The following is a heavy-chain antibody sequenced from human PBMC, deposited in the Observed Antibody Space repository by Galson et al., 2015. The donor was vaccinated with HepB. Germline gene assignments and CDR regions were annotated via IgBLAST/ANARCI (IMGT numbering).Heavy chain of an antibody. CDR3: ARDPRIAAAGQFYYFDY. CDR1: GYTFSSYS. J-gene: IGHJ4*02. D-gene: IGHD6-13*01. CDR2: ISPYNRYT. V-gene: IGHV1-18*01. Sequence: SVKVSCKASGYTFSSYSITWVRQAPGQGLEWMGWISPYNRYTNYTQKLQGRVTMTTDTSTSTAYMELRSLGSDDTAVYYCARDPRIAAAGQFYYFDYWGQGTQVTVSS.